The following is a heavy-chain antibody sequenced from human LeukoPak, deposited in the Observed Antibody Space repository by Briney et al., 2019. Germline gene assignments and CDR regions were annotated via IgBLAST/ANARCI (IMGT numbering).Heavy chain of an antibody. CDR3: ASGPYNWFDP. CDR2: IYSGGST. J-gene: IGHJ5*02. V-gene: IGHV3-53*04. Sequence: GGSLRLSCAASGFTVSSNYMSWVRQAPGKGLEWVSVIYSGGSTYYADSVMGRFTISRHNSKNTLYLQMNSLRAEDTAVYYCASGPYNWFDPWGQGTLVTVSS. CDR1: GFTVSSNY.